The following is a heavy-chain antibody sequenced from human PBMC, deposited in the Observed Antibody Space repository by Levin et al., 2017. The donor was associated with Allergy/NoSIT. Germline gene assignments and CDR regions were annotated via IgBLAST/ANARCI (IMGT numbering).Heavy chain of an antibody. D-gene: IGHD2-15*01. J-gene: IGHJ6*03. V-gene: IGHV3-43*01. CDR1: GFTFDDYT. CDR2: IGWDGGST. CDR3: AKTLVAATLGDYYYYMGV. Sequence: GESLKISCAASGFTFDDYTMHWVRQAPGKGLEWVSLIGWDGGSTYYADSVKGRFTISRDNSKNSLYLQMNSLRTEDTVLYYCAKTLVAATLGDYYYYMGVWGKGTTVTVSS.